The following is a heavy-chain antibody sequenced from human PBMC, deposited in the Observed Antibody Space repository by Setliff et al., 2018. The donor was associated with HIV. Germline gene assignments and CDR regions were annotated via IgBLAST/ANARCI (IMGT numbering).Heavy chain of an antibody. CDR1: GGSISSHY. V-gene: IGHV3-53*01. D-gene: IGHD4-4*01. CDR3: AAGSSNYDYFDY. CDR2: IYSGGST. Sequence: ETLSLTCTVSGGSISSHYWSWVRQAPGKGLEWVSVIYSGGSTYYADSVRGRFTISRDNFKNTLYLQMNSLRAEDTAVYYCAAGSSNYDYFDYWGQGTLVTVSS. J-gene: IGHJ4*02.